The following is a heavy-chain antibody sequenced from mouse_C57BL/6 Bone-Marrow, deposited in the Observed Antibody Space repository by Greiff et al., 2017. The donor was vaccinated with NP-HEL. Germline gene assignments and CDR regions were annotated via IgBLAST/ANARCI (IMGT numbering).Heavy chain of an antibody. Sequence: EVMLVESGGGLVQPGGSLKLSCAASGFTFSDYYMYWVRQTPEKRLEWVAYISNGGGSTYYLDTVKGRFTISRDNAKNTLYLQMSRLKSEDTAMYYCARHGLYYGNWYFDVWGTGTTVTVSS. CDR3: ARHGLYYGNWYFDV. V-gene: IGHV5-12*01. J-gene: IGHJ1*03. D-gene: IGHD2-1*01. CDR1: GFTFSDYY. CDR2: ISNGGGST.